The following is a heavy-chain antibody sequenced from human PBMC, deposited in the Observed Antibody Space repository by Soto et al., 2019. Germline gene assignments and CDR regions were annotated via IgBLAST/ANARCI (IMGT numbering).Heavy chain of an antibody. V-gene: IGHV4-31*11. CDR2: IYYTGRT. Sequence: SSETLSLTCAVSGDSIDDGAYYWTWIRRQPGKGLEWLGYIYYTGRTAYNPSLQSRLTISLDTSNNQFSLRLNSVTAADTGVYYCARCSASWYWFDPWGQGTQVTVS. CDR1: GDSIDDGAYY. CDR3: ARCSASWYWFDP. J-gene: IGHJ5*02. D-gene: IGHD6-13*01.